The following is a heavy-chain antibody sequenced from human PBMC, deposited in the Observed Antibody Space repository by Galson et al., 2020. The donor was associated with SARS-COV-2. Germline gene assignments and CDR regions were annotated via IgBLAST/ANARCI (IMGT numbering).Heavy chain of an antibody. CDR3: ARGAPMVRGVIHDYYVMDV. CDR1: GGSVSSGSYY. V-gene: IGHV4-61*01. CDR2: MYYIGST. J-gene: IGHJ6*02. D-gene: IGHD3-10*01. Sequence: ASETLSLTCSVSGGSVSSGSYYWSWIRQPPGKGLEWIGYMYYIGSTNYNPSLVSRVSTSIDTSRNQFSLKLSSVTAADTAVYYCARGAPMVRGVIHDYYVMDVWGQGTTVTVS.